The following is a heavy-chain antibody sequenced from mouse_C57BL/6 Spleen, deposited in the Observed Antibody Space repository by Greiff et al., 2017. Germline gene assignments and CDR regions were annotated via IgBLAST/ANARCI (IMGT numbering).Heavy chain of an antibody. V-gene: IGHV1-7*01. CDR3: AKNWDWYFDV. Sequence: QVQLKQSGAELAKPGASVKLSCKASGYTFTSYWMHWVKQRPGQGLEWIGYINPSSGYTKYNQKFKDKATLTADKSSSTAYMQLSSLTYEDSAVYYCAKNWDWYFDVWGTGTTVTVSS. CDR2: INPSSGYT. D-gene: IGHD4-1*01. CDR1: GYTFTSYW. J-gene: IGHJ1*03.